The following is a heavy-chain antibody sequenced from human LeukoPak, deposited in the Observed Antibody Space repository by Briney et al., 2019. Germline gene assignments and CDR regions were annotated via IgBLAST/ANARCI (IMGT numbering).Heavy chain of an antibody. D-gene: IGHD2-2*01. CDR2: ISYDGSNK. J-gene: IGHJ4*02. CDR3: ARDGQRYCSSTSCSHHDY. CDR1: GFTFSSYA. V-gene: IGHV3-30-3*01. Sequence: PGRSLRLSCAASGFTFSSYAMHWVRQAPGKGLEWVAAISYDGSNKYYADSVKGRFTISRDNSKNTLYLQMNSLRAEDTAVYYCARDGQRYCSSTSCSHHDYWGQGTLVTVSS.